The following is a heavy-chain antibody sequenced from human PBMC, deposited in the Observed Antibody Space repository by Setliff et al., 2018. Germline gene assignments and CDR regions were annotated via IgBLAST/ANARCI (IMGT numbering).Heavy chain of an antibody. Sequence: ASVKVSCKTSGFRFTSFGFSWVRQAPGQGLEWMGWISGSTDNTNYAQKFRGRVTLTKDTSTNTKYMELRSLRYEDTAVYYCASAEVVVAPWGQGTLVTVSS. CDR2: ISGSTDNT. CDR1: GFRFTSFG. D-gene: IGHD2-15*01. J-gene: IGHJ4*02. CDR3: ASAEVVVAP. V-gene: IGHV1-18*01.